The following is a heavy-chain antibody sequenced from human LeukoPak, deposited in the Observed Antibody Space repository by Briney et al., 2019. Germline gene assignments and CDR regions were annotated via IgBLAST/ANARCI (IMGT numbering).Heavy chain of an antibody. V-gene: IGHV3-53*01. Sequence: GGSLRLSCAATGLSVSSNFMSWVRQAPGKGLEWVSGIYGGGSTYYADSVKGRFTISRYTPKNTLYLQMNSLRVEDTAVYYCAKVVDSYYYDSSGLDYWGQGTLVTVSS. CDR1: GLSVSSNF. J-gene: IGHJ4*02. D-gene: IGHD3-22*01. CDR2: IYGGGST. CDR3: AKVVDSYYYDSSGLDY.